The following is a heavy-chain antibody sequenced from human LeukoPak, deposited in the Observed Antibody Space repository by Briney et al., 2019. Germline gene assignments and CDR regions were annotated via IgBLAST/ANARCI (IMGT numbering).Heavy chain of an antibody. J-gene: IGHJ4*02. CDR3: ARRTGSADY. V-gene: IGHV4-34*01. D-gene: IGHD3/OR15-3a*01. Sequence: PSETLSLTCAVCGGSFSGYYWSWIRQPPGKGLEWIGEINHSGSTNYNPSLKSRVTISVDTSKNQFSLKLSSVTAADTAVYYCARRTGSADYWGQGTLVTVSS. CDR1: GGSFSGYY. CDR2: INHSGST.